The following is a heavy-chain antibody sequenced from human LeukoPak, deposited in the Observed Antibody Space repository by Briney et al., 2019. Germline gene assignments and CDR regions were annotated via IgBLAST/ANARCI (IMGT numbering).Heavy chain of an antibody. V-gene: IGHV4-31*03. Sequence: SQTLSLTCTVSGGSISSGGYYWSWIRQHPGKGLEWIGYIYYSGSTYYNPSLKSRVTISVDTSKNQFSLKLSSVTAADTAVYYCARVSGHYYYYYMDVWGKGTTVTVSS. J-gene: IGHJ6*03. CDR2: IYYSGST. CDR1: GGSISSGGYY. CDR3: ARVSGHYYYYYMDV.